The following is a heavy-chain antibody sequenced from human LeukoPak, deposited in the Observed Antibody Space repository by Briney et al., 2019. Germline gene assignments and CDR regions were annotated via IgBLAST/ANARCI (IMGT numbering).Heavy chain of an antibody. D-gene: IGHD3-3*01. J-gene: IGHJ4*02. V-gene: IGHV4-59*01. CDR1: GASTSRYS. Sequence: PSETLSLTCTVVGASTSRYSWSSSRPPPRKGLEWIGYIYYSGSTNYTPPLKSRVTMSVDTSKNQFSLKLSSVTAADTAVYYCARGPIFGVVTTWGQGTLVTVSS. CDR2: IYYSGST. CDR3: ARGPIFGVVTT.